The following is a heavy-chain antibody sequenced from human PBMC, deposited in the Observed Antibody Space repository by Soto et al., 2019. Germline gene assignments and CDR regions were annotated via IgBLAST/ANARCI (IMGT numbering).Heavy chain of an antibody. CDR2: IYSGGST. CDR3: ARGPHVGISTS. J-gene: IGHJ4*02. CDR1: GFNVSSNY. Sequence: TGGSLRLSCAASGFNVSSNYMSWVRQAPGKGLEWLSVIYSGGSTYYAESVKGQFTISRDNSKNTLNLQMNALRVEDTAVYYCARGPHVGISTSWGQGTLVTVSS. D-gene: IGHD2-2*01. V-gene: IGHV3-53*01.